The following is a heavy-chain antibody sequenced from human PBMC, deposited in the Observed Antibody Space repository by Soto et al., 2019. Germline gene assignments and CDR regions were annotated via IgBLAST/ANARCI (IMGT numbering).Heavy chain of an antibody. D-gene: IGHD3-10*01. CDR2: IWYDGGNK. Sequence: PGGSLRLSCVASGFSFSSYGMHWVRQAPGKGLEWVAVIWYDGGNKYYADSVKGRFTISRDNSKNTLYLQMNSLRAEDTAVYYCARDPGTRIIDHWGQGTLVTAPQ. CDR3: ARDPGTRIIDH. V-gene: IGHV3-33*01. CDR1: GFSFSSYG. J-gene: IGHJ4*02.